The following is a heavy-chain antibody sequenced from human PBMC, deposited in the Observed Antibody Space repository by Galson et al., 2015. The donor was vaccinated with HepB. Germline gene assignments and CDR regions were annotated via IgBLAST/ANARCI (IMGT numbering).Heavy chain of an antibody. V-gene: IGHV3-48*01. CDR3: ARDRQGPPMVRGAPEY. J-gene: IGHJ4*02. Sequence: SLRLSCAASGFTFNTYARHWVRQAPGKGLEWISYISESRLSEYYADSVKGRFTISRDNAKNSLYLQMNSLRVEDTAVYYCARDRQGPPMVRGAPEYWGQRTLVTVSS. CDR2: ISESRLSE. CDR1: GFTFNTYA. D-gene: IGHD3-10*01.